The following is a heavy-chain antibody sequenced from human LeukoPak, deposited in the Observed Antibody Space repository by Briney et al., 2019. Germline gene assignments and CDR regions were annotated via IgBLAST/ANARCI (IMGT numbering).Heavy chain of an antibody. CDR2: IYHSGST. D-gene: IGHD3-10*01. Sequence: SGTLSLTCAVSGGSISSSNWWSWVRQPPGKGLEWFGEIYHSGSTNYNPSLKSRVTISVDKSKNQFSLKLSSVTAADTAVYYCARAYYYGSGSYGLDYWGQGTLVTVSS. CDR3: ARAYYYGSGSYGLDY. CDR1: GGSISSSNW. V-gene: IGHV4-4*02. J-gene: IGHJ4*02.